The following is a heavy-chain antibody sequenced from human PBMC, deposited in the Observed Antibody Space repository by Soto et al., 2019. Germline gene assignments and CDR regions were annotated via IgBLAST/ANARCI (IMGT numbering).Heavy chain of an antibody. D-gene: IGHD2-15*01. Sequence: AETLSLTCTVSGGSIRSYYWRWVRQPPGKGLEWIGYIYYSGSTNYNPSLKSRVTISVDTSKNQFSLKLSSVTAADTAVYYCAGAGAVVVAATPRVYGMDVWGQGTTVTVSS. J-gene: IGHJ6*02. CDR1: GGSIRSYY. V-gene: IGHV4-59*01. CDR2: IYYSGST. CDR3: AGAGAVVVAATPRVYGMDV.